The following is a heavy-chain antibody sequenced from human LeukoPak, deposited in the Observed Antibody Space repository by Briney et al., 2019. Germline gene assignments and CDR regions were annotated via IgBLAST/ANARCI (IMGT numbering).Heavy chain of an antibody. V-gene: IGHV3-30-3*01. CDR1: GFTSSSYA. Sequence: GRSLRLSCAASGFTSSSYAMHWVRQAPGKGLEWVAVISYDGSNKYYADSVKGRFTISRDNSKNTLYLQMNSLRAEDTAVYYCARVPYSSGCIDYWGQGTLVTVSS. CDR2: ISYDGSNK. J-gene: IGHJ4*02. CDR3: ARVPYSSGCIDY. D-gene: IGHD6-19*01.